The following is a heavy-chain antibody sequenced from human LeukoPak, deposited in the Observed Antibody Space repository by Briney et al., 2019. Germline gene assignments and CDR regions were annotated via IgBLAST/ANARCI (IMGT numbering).Heavy chain of an antibody. CDR3: ARRSESSGYQFDY. V-gene: IGHV4-59*08. CDR2: IFYSGST. J-gene: IGHJ4*02. D-gene: IGHD3-22*01. CDR1: GGSFSPYY. Sequence: PSETLSLTCAVYGGSFSPYYWSWIRQPPGKGLEWIGYIFYSGSTNYNPSLKSRVTISVDTSKNQFSLKLSSVTAADTAVYYCARRSESSGYQFDYWGQGTLVTVSS.